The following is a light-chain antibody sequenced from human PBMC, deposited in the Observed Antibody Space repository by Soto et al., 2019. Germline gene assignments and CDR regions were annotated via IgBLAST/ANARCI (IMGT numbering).Light chain of an antibody. Sequence: QPVLTQPPSVAGAPGQRVTISCTGSSSNIGAGFDVHWYQQLPGTAPKLLIYGNNNRPSGVPDRFSGSKSGTSASLAITGLQAEDEADYYSQSFDRSLSGYVFGTGTKLTVL. CDR3: QSFDRSLSGYV. J-gene: IGLJ1*01. CDR1: SSNIGAGFD. V-gene: IGLV1-40*01. CDR2: GNN.